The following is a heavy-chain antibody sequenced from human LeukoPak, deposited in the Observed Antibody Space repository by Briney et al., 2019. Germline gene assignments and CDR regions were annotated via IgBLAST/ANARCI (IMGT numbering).Heavy chain of an antibody. J-gene: IGHJ4*02. CDR1: GFTFSTYS. CDR3: ARGTYGDYSFDS. V-gene: IGHV3-21*01. D-gene: IGHD4-17*01. CDR2: ISSSVSYI. Sequence: GGSLRLSCAAAGFTFSTYSMNWVRQAPGKGLEWVSSISSSVSYIYYADSVRGRFTISRGNANNSLYLQMNSLRAEDTAVYYCARGTYGDYSFDSWGQGTLVTVTS.